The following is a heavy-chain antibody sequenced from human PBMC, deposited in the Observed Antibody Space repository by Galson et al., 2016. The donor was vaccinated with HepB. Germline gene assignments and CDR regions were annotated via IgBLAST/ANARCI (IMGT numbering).Heavy chain of an antibody. Sequence: SLRLSCAASGFTFSNYALSWVRRAPGKGLEWVSHIDGPTPNTHYADSVRGRFSTYRDNSRDTLYLQMDSLTAEDSAIYYCTTWLSHHFDYWGQGTRVTVSS. D-gene: IGHD6-19*01. CDR1: GFTFSNYA. CDR3: TTWLSHHFDY. V-gene: IGHV3-23*01. J-gene: IGHJ4*02. CDR2: IDGPTPNT.